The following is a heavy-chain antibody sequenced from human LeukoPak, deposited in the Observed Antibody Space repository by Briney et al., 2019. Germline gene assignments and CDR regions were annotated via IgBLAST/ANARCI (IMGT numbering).Heavy chain of an antibody. Sequence: GGSLRLSCAASGFTFSSYAMSWVRQAPGKGLEWVSAISGSGGSTYYADSVKGRFTISRDNSKNTLYLQMNSLRAEDTAVHYCAKRPMVRGALSYYGMDVWGQGTTVTVSS. D-gene: IGHD3-10*01. V-gene: IGHV3-23*01. J-gene: IGHJ6*02. CDR3: AKRPMVRGALSYYGMDV. CDR2: ISGSGGST. CDR1: GFTFSSYA.